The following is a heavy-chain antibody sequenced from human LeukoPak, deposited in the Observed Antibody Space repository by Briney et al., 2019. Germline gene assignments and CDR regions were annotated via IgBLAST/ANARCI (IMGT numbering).Heavy chain of an antibody. J-gene: IGHJ4*02. D-gene: IGHD6-19*01. Sequence: ASVKVSCKASGYTFTGYYMHWVRQAPGQGLEWMGWINPNSGGTNYAQKFQGRVTMTRDTSISTAYMELSRLRSDDTAVYYCARRYSSGWYLDYWGQGTLVTVSS. CDR3: ARRYSSGWYLDY. CDR2: INPNSGGT. V-gene: IGHV1-2*02. CDR1: GYTFTGYY.